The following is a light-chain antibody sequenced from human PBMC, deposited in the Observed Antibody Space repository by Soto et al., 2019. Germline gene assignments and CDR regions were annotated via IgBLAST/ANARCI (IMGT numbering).Light chain of an antibody. J-gene: IGLJ3*02. Sequence: SALTQPASVSGSPGQSITISCTGTSSDVGSFNYVSWYQQHPGKAPTLLIYDVSSRPSGVSNRFSGSKSGNTASLTISGLQAEDEADYYCSSYTSSSTWVFGGGTKLTVL. CDR3: SSYTSSSTWV. V-gene: IGLV2-14*01. CDR1: SSDVGSFNY. CDR2: DVS.